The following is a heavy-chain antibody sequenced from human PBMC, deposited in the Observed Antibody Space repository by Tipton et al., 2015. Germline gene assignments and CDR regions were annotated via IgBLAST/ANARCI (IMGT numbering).Heavy chain of an antibody. D-gene: IGHD2-21*01. J-gene: IGHJ4*02. Sequence: SLRLSCVASGFTFDRYEMDWVRQAPGKGLEWLSYISGSGSTIYYADSVKGRFTISRDYAKNSLYLQMNSLRAEDTAVYYCARDICGGGSCLDYWGQGTLVTVSS. V-gene: IGHV3-48*03. CDR3: ARDICGGGSCLDY. CDR2: ISGSGSTI. CDR1: GFTFDRYE.